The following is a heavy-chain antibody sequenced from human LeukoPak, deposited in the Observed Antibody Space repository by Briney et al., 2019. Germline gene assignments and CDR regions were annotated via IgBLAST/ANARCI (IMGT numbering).Heavy chain of an antibody. D-gene: IGHD6-13*01. CDR3: VKGGSSSHNWFDP. J-gene: IGHJ5*02. CDR2: IRNDGSKD. V-gene: IGHV3-30*02. CDR1: GFTSRDFG. Sequence: PGGSLRLSCAASGFTSRDFGMHWVRQAPGKGLEWVAFIRNDGSKDYYPDSVKGRFTISRDNSRTTLYLQMHSLRIEDTAVYYCVKGGSSSHNWFDPWGQGILVTVSS.